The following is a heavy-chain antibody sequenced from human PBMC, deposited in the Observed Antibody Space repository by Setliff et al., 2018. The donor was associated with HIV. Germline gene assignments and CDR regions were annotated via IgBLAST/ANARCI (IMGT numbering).Heavy chain of an antibody. Sequence: GESLKISCKGSGYSFISYWIAWVRQMPGKGLEWMGIIYPADSDTRYSPSFQGQVTISADKSTSTAYLHWSSLKASDTAMYFCARVVPREVAPGGFDIWGQGTMVTVSS. CDR1: GYSFISYW. CDR2: IYPADSDT. J-gene: IGHJ3*02. CDR3: ARVVPREVAPGGFDI. D-gene: IGHD5-12*01. V-gene: IGHV5-51*01.